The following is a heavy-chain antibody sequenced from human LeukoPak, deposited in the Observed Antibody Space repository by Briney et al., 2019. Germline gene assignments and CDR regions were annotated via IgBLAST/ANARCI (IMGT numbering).Heavy chain of an antibody. J-gene: IGHJ4*01. CDR3: ARYSGHQTTPSFDY. CDR1: GFTFSSYW. V-gene: IGHV3-74*01. CDR2: LNSDVSST. Sequence: GGSLRLSCAASGFTFSSYWMHWVRQAPGKGLVWVSRLNSDVSSTCYADSVKGRFTISRDNAKNTLYLQMNSLGAEDTAVYYCARYSGHQTTPSFDYWGQGTLATVYS. D-gene: IGHD4-11*01.